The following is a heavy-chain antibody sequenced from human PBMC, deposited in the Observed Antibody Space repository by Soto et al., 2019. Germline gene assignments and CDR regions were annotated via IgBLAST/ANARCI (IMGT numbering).Heavy chain of an antibody. CDR3: ARRAPRGYSGYDYNGMDV. J-gene: IGHJ6*02. D-gene: IGHD5-12*01. Sequence: SETLSLTCAVYGGSFSGYYWSRIRQPPGKGLEWIGEINHSGSTNYNPSLKSRVTISVDTSKNQFSLKLSSVTAADTGVYYCARRAPRGYSGYDYNGMDVWGQGTTVTVSS. V-gene: IGHV4-34*01. CDR1: GGSFSGYY. CDR2: INHSGST.